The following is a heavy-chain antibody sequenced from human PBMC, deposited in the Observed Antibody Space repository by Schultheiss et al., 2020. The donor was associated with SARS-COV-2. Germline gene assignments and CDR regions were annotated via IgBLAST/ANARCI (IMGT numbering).Heavy chain of an antibody. D-gene: IGHD6-19*01. CDR2: IYTSGRT. J-gene: IGHJ6*02. Sequence: SETLSLTCTVSGGSISSYYWSWIRQPAGKGLEWIGRIYTSGRTNYNPSLKSRVTMSVDTSKNQFSLKLSSVTAADTAVYYCARDGGSSGWIYYGMDVWGQGTTVTVSS. CDR1: GGSISSYY. CDR3: ARDGGSSGWIYYGMDV. V-gene: IGHV4-4*07.